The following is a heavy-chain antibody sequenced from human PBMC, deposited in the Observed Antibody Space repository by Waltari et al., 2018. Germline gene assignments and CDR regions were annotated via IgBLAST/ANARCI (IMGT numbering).Heavy chain of an antibody. CDR1: GGSISSSSYY. Sequence: QLQLQESGPGLVKPSETLSLTCTVSGGSISSSSYYWGWIRQPPGKGQEWIGSIYYSGSTYYNPSLKSRVTISVDTSKNQFSLKLSSVTAADTAVYYCASTVYYDSSGWTYYFDYWGQGTLVTVSS. D-gene: IGHD3-22*01. CDR2: IYYSGST. J-gene: IGHJ4*02. V-gene: IGHV4-39*01. CDR3: ASTVYYDSSGWTYYFDY.